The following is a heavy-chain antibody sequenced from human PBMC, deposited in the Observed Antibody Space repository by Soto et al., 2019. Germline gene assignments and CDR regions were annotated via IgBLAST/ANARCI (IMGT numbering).Heavy chain of an antibody. CDR1: GYTFTSYA. D-gene: IGHD3-10*01. Sequence: QVQLVQSGAEVKKPGASVKVCCKASGYTFTSYAMHWVRQAPGQRLEWMGWINAGNGNTKYSQKFQGRVTITRDTSASTAYMELSSLRSEDTAVYYCARDNVLLWFGELDYWGQGTLVTVSS. CDR2: INAGNGNT. J-gene: IGHJ4*02. V-gene: IGHV1-3*01. CDR3: ARDNVLLWFGELDY.